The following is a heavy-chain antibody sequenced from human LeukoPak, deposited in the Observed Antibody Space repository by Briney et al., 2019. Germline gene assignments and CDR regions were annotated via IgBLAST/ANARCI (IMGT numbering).Heavy chain of an antibody. V-gene: IGHV5-51*01. CDR1: GYSFTSYW. CDR2: IYPGDSDT. J-gene: IGHJ5*02. D-gene: IGHD2-15*01. CDR3: ARPGYCSGGSCYGGFDP. Sequence: GESLKISCKGSGYSFTSYWIGWVRQMPGKGLEWMGIIYPGDSDTRYSPSFQGQATISADKSISTAYLQWSSLKASDTAMYYCARPGYCSGGSCYGGFDPWGQGTLVTVSS.